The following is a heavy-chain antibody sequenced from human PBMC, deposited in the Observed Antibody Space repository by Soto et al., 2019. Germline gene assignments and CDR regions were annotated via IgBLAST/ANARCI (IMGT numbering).Heavy chain of an antibody. CDR3: TRAPQYSGAYPRTYYFDY. CDR1: GYSFSTYA. CDR2: INGGNGDT. D-gene: IGHD1-26*01. J-gene: IGHJ4*01. Sequence: SSVKVSCKASGYSFSTYAIVWVRQAPGQRLEWLGWINGGNGDTKYSQHFQARVTISRDTSASTAYMELSSLRSEDTAVYYCTRAPQYSGAYPRTYYFDYWGQ. V-gene: IGHV1-3*01.